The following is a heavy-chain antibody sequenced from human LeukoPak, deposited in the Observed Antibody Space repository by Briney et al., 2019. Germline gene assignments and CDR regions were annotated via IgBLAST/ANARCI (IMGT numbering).Heavy chain of an antibody. CDR2: IWFAK. V-gene: IGHV3-33*01. J-gene: IGHJ3*02. D-gene: IGHD3-10*01. CDR1: GFSFSSYG. Sequence: GRSLRLSCATSGFSFSSYGMHWVRQAPGKGLEWVAVIWFAKYYVDSVKGRFTISRDNSKNTLYLQMNSLRVEGTAVYYCARDGMGVIKAFDIWGQGTMVTVSS. CDR3: ARDGMGVIKAFDI.